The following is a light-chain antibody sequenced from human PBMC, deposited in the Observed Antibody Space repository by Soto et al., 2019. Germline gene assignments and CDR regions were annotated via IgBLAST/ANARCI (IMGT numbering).Light chain of an antibody. CDR1: QSVNSNY. CDR3: QQDCNSPVA. CDR2: GAS. Sequence: EIVLTQSPGTLSLSPGERATLSCRASQSVNSNYLAWYQQKPGQAPRLLIYGASSRATGIPDRFSGSGSGTDFILTISRLEPEDFAVYFCQQDCNSPVAFGQGTKVEIK. J-gene: IGKJ1*01. V-gene: IGKV3-20*01.